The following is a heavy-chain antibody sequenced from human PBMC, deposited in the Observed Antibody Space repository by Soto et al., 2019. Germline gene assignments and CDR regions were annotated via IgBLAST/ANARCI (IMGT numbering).Heavy chain of an antibody. CDR3: ASESGRTRGLDV. CDR2: IIPIFGTA. J-gene: IGHJ6*02. D-gene: IGHD2-8*01. CDR1: GVTFSSYV. Sequence: QVQAVQSGAEVKKPGSSVKVSCKASGVTFSSYVISWVRQAPGQGLEWMGRIIPIFGTANYAQKFQGRVTITADESTITAYMEMRSLRSEDTDVYYCASESGRTRGLDVWGQGTTITVSS. V-gene: IGHV1-69*18.